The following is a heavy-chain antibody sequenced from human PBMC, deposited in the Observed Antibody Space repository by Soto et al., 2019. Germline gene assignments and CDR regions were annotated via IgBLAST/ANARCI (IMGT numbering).Heavy chain of an antibody. CDR3: ARDFAYFDS. Sequence: QVQLQESGPGLVKPSETLSLTCTVSGGSFKSGSYSWSWIRHPPGKGLEWIGYVYHTGRTSYNPSLKSRVSTSMDTSKNQFSLNLDSVTAADTAVYFCARDFAYFDSWGQGTLVTVSS. CDR1: GGSFKSGSYS. J-gene: IGHJ4*02. CDR2: VYHTGRT. V-gene: IGHV4-61*01. D-gene: IGHD3-3*01.